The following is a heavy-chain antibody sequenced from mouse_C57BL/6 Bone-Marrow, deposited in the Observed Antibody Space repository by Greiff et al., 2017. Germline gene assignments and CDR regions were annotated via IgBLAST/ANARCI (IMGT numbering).Heavy chain of an antibody. Sequence: EVQRVESGGGLVQPGESLKLSCESNEYEFPSHDMSWVRKTPEKRLELVAAINSDGGSTYYPATMERRFIISRDNTRKTLYLQMSSLRSEDTALYYCARHYYGSSFSYWYFDVWGTGTTVTVSS. CDR2: INSDGGST. CDR3: ARHYYGSSFSYWYFDV. V-gene: IGHV5-2*01. CDR1: EYEFPSHD. J-gene: IGHJ1*03. D-gene: IGHD1-1*01.